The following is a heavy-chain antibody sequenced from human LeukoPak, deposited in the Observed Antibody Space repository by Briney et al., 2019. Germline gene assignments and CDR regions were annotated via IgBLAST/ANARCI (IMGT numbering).Heavy chain of an antibody. D-gene: IGHD3-3*01. Sequence: SETLSLTCAVYGGSFSGYYWSWIRQPPGKGLEWIGEINHSGSTNYNPSLKSRVTISVDTSKNQFSLKLSSVTAADTAVYYCARERRDYDFWSGPPHYYYYYMDVWGKGTTVTVSS. CDR2: INHSGST. J-gene: IGHJ6*03. V-gene: IGHV4-34*01. CDR3: ARERRDYDFWSGPPHYYYYYMDV. CDR1: GGSFSGYY.